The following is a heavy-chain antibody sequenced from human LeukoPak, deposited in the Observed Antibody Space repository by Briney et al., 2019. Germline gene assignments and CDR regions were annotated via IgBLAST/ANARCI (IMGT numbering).Heavy chain of an antibody. J-gene: IGHJ6*02. CDR2: IIPIFGTA. D-gene: IGHD4-17*01. Sequence: SVKVSCKASGYTFTSYGISWVRQAPGQGLEWMGGIIPIFGTANYAQKFQGRVTITADESTSTAYMELSSLRSEDTAVYYCARDSPTTVTGYYGMDVWGQGTTVTVSS. CDR3: ARDSPTTVTGYYGMDV. V-gene: IGHV1-69*13. CDR1: GYTFTSYG.